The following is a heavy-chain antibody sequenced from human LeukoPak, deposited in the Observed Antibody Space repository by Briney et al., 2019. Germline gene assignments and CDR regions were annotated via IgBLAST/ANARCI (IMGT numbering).Heavy chain of an antibody. CDR3: AREGSPRWGSGYSSDYFDY. D-gene: IGHD3-3*01. CDR1: GGSISSYY. CDR2: IYYSGST. V-gene: IGHV4-59*01. J-gene: IGHJ4*02. Sequence: SETLSLTCTVSGGSISSYYWSWIRQPPGKGLEWIGYIYYSGSTNYNPSLKSRVTISVDTSKNQFSLKLSSVTAADTAVYYCAREGSPRWGSGYSSDYFDYWGQGTLVTVSS.